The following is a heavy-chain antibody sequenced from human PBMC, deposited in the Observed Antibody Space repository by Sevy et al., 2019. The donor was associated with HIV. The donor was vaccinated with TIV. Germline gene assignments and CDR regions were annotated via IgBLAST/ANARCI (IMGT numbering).Heavy chain of an antibody. Sequence: ASVKASCKATEYTFIDYYIHWVRQAPGQGLEWMGWINPKRGGANYAQSFQGRVTMTRDTSLNTIYMQLTSLRGDDTAVYYCVREEIGYGMDVWGQGTAVTVSS. CDR3: VREEIGYGMDV. CDR2: INPKRGGA. J-gene: IGHJ6*02. V-gene: IGHV1-2*02. CDR1: EYTFIDYY.